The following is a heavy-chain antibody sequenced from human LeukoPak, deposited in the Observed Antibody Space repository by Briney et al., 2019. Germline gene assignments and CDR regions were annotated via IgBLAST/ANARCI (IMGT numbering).Heavy chain of an antibody. J-gene: IGHJ4*02. V-gene: IGHV3-74*01. Sequence: GGSLRLSCAASGFTFSTYWMHWVRHAPGKGLMWVSRINGDGSSTSYGDSVKGRFTISRDNAKNTLYLQMNGLRVEDTAIYYCARALGDIRGQGTLVTVSS. CDR3: ARALGDI. CDR1: GFTFSTYW. CDR2: INGDGSST.